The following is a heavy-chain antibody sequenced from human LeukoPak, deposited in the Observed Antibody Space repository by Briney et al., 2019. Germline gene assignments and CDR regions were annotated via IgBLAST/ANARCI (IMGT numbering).Heavy chain of an antibody. CDR3: ANLEISAFDI. CDR2: IRYDGSNK. D-gene: IGHD5-24*01. J-gene: IGHJ3*02. V-gene: IGHV3-30*02. Sequence: GGSLRLSCAASGFTFSSYGMHWVRQAPGRGLEWVAFIRYDGSNKYYADSVKGRFTISRDNSKNTLYLQMNSLRAEDTAVYYCANLEISAFDIWGQGTMVTVSS. CDR1: GFTFSSYG.